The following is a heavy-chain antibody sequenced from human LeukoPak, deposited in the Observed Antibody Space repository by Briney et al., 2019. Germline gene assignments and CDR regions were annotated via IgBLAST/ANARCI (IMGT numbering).Heavy chain of an antibody. CDR3: ARGTMLRYFDWLALNWFDP. CDR1: GYSFTSYW. Sequence: GESLKISCKGSGYSFTSYWIGWVRQMPGIGLEWMGIIYPGDSDTRYSPSFQGQVTISADKSISTAYLQWSSLKASDTAMYYCARGTMLRYFDWLALNWFDPWGQGTLVIVSS. CDR2: IYPGDSDT. V-gene: IGHV5-51*01. D-gene: IGHD3-9*01. J-gene: IGHJ5*02.